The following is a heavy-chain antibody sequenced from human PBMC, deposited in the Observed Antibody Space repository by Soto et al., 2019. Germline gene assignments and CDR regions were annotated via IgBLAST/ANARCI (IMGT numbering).Heavy chain of an antibody. V-gene: IGHV4-34*01. CDR2: INHSGST. CDR1: GGSFSGYY. J-gene: IGHJ3*02. CDR3: ARGTGRFGELFQAPHAFDI. Sequence: SETLSLTCAVYGGSFSGYYWSWIRQPPGKGLEWIGEINHSGSTNYNPSLKSRVTISVDTSKNQFSLKLSSVTAADTAVYYCARGTGRFGELFQAPHAFDIWGQGTMVTVSS. D-gene: IGHD3-10*01.